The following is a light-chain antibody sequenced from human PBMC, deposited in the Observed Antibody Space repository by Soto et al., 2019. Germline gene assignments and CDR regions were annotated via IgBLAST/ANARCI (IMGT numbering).Light chain of an antibody. CDR3: QQFGSSTLT. CDR2: GAS. V-gene: IGKV3-20*01. CDR1: QSVTRTY. Sequence: VLTQSPGTLSLSPGERATLSCRASQSVTRTYLAWYQQKPGQAPRLLIYGASSRATGIPDRFTGSGSGTDFTLTISRLEPEDFSVYYCQQFGSSTLTFGGATKVDSK. J-gene: IGKJ4*01.